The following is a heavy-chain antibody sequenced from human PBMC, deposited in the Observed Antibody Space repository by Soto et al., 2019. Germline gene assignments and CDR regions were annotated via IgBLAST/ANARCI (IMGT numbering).Heavy chain of an antibody. CDR3: AKTAKYYYGSGRNYYFDY. CDR1: GGSISSSSYY. Sequence: PSETLSLTCTVSGGSISSSSYYWGWIRQPPGKGLEWIGSIYYSGSTYYNPSLKSRVTISVDTSKNQFSLKLSSVTAAGTAVYYCAKTAKYYYGSGRNYYFDYWGQGTLVTVSS. CDR2: IYYSGST. J-gene: IGHJ4*02. V-gene: IGHV4-39*01. D-gene: IGHD3-10*01.